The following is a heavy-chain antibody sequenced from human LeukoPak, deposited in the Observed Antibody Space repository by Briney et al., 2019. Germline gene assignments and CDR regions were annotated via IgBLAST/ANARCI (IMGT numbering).Heavy chain of an antibody. CDR1: GFTVSSNY. V-gene: IGHV3-66*01. CDR2: IYSGGTT. D-gene: IGHD1-14*01. CDR3: ATGYY. Sequence: GGSLRLSCAASGFTVSSNYLSWVRQAPGKGLEWVSVIYSGGTTYYTESVKGRFTISRDNSKNMLYLQMNSLGAEDTAVYYCATGYYWGQGTLVTVSS. J-gene: IGHJ4*02.